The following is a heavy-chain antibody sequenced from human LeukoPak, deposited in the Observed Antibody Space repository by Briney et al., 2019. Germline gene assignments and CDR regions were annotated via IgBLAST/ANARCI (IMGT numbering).Heavy chain of an antibody. Sequence: SETLSLTCAVYGGSFSPYYWSWIRQSPDKGLEWIGEINHSGSTNYNPSLKSRVTISVDTSKNQFSLKLSSVTAADTAVYYCARAWYSSGWYGYDYWGQGTLVTVSS. J-gene: IGHJ4*02. CDR1: GGSFSPYY. CDR3: ARAWYSSGWYGYDY. V-gene: IGHV4-34*01. D-gene: IGHD6-19*01. CDR2: INHSGST.